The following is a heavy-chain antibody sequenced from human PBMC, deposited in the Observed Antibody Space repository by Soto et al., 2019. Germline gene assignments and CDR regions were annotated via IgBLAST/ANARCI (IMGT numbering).Heavy chain of an antibody. CDR1: GFTFSSYG. D-gene: IGHD6-6*01. V-gene: IGHV3-30*18. CDR2: ISYDGSNK. Sequence: AGSMRLSCAASGFTFSSYGMHWVRQAPGKGLEWVAVISYDGSNKYYADSVKGRFTISRGNSKNTLYLQMNSLRAEDTAVYYCAKDGSSSARDYWGQGTMVTVSA. J-gene: IGHJ4*02. CDR3: AKDGSSSARDY.